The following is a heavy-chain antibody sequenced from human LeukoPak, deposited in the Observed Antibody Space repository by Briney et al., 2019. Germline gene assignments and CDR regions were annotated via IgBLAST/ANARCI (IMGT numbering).Heavy chain of an antibody. CDR3: ARWVMVPEPIDC. V-gene: IGHV5-10-1*01. CDR2: IDPSDSYN. D-gene: IGHD2-8*01. Sequence: GEPLKISGKGSGYSFTTYWISWVRQLHGKGLGWMGRIDPSDSYNNFSPSFQGHVPFSAAKSISTTYLQWSSRKASDTAMYNCARWVMVPEPIDCWGQASLPTASS. J-gene: IGHJ4*02. CDR1: GYSFTTYW.